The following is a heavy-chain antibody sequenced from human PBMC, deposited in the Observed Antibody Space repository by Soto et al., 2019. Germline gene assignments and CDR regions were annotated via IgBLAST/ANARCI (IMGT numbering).Heavy chain of an antibody. CDR1: GYQFTGSY. D-gene: IGHD2-2*01. V-gene: IGHV1-2*02. CDR3: ARQYCSGTSCYGYFDF. CDR2: INPDTGST. Sequence: QVRLVQSGADVQRPGASMNISCQASGYQFTGSYLHWVRRAPGHGLQWMGMINPDTGSTTYAETFQERVTMTTYKSAGTVFLGLGRLTSDDTATYYCARQYCSGTSCYGYFDFWGQGTFVFVSP. J-gene: IGHJ4*02.